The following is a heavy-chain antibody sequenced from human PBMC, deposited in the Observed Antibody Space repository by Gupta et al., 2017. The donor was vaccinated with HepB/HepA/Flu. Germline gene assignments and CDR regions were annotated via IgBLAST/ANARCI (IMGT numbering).Heavy chain of an antibody. J-gene: IGHJ6*03. CDR2: NNPDSGGT. D-gene: IGHD6-6*01. CDR1: GYTFTDYY. Sequence: QVQLVQSGAEVKKPGASVKVSCKASGYTFTDYYMQWVRQAPGQGLEWMGGNNPDSGGTKYAQSFQGRGTMTRDRSISTSSMEGSRLRAEDAAGSSSSGRAGEYSSSVASYSSYLKVWGKWTRV. CDR3: SGRAGEYSSSVASYSSYLKV. V-gene: IGHV1-2*02.